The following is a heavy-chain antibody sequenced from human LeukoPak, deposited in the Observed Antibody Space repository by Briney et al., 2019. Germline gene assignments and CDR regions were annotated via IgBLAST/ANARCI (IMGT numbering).Heavy chain of an antibody. D-gene: IGHD3-22*01. V-gene: IGHV4-30-2*01. CDR3: ARSYDRLSGDAFDI. Sequence: PSQTLSLTCAVSGGSISSGGYSWSWIRQPPGKGLEWIGYIYHSGSTYYNPSLKSRVTISVDRSKNQFSLKLSSVTAADTAVYYCARSYDRLSGDAFDIWGQGTMVTVSS. CDR2: IYHSGST. CDR1: GGSISSGGYS. J-gene: IGHJ3*02.